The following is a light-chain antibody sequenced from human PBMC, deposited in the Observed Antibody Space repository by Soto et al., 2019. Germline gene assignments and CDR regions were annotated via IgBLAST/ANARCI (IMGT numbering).Light chain of an antibody. CDR2: GAS. J-gene: IGKJ4*01. CDR1: QSVSSN. Sequence: EIVMTQSPATLSVSPGERATLSCRASQSVSSNLAWYKQTPGQAPRLLIYGASTRATGIPARFSGSGSGTEFTLTTSSLPSEDFAVYYSQQYNNWPPLTFGGGTKVEIK. V-gene: IGKV3-15*01. CDR3: QQYNNWPPLT.